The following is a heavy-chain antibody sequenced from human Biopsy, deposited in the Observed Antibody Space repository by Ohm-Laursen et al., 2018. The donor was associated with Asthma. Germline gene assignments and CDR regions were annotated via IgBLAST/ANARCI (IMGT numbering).Heavy chain of an antibody. CDR3: VRDGTDDAFDI. CDR2: ISKDASTQ. CDR1: GFSFSNFA. Sequence: SLRLSCSASGFSFSNFAIHWVRQAPGKGLEWVGIISKDASTQDYADSVKGRFTMARDNSKNTLDLQMNSLREEDTAVYYCVRDGTDDAFDIWGQGTVVSVSS. D-gene: IGHD1-1*01. V-gene: IGHV3-30*01. J-gene: IGHJ3*02.